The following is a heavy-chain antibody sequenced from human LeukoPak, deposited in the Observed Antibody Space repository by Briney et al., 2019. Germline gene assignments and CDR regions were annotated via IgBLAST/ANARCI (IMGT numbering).Heavy chain of an antibody. Sequence: PGGSLGLSCAASGFTFSSYWMQWVRPVPGKGLVWVSRINMDGSTTNDADSVKGRYTNSRDNAKDTLSLQMNRLRAEDTAVYYCARKAIYGSAAFDIWGQGTMVTVSS. CDR1: GFTFSSYW. D-gene: IGHD2-15*01. CDR3: ARKAIYGSAAFDI. CDR2: INMDGSTT. J-gene: IGHJ3*02. V-gene: IGHV3-74*01.